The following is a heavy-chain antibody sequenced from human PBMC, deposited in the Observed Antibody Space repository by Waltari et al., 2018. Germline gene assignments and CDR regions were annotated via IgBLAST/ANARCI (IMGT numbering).Heavy chain of an antibody. V-gene: IGHV3-74*01. D-gene: IGHD3-16*01. CDR2: INGDGSIA. CDR3: ARPRLDYDTSQLDY. Sequence: GESGGDLVRPGGCLRLSCRASGFALRRFWVHWVRQPPGKGPEWVSRINGDGSIAHYAESVKGRFTISRDNAKNTMYLQMNGLRVDDTAVYYCARPRLDYDTSQLDYWGHGSGVTVSS. J-gene: IGHJ4*03. CDR1: GFALRRFW.